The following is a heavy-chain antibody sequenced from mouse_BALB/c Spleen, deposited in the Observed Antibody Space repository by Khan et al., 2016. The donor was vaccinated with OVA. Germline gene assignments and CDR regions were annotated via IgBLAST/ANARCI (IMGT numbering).Heavy chain of an antibody. J-gene: IGHJ2*01. CDR3: GRFHGGY. CDR1: GYTFKDYV. CDR2: MNTYTGEP. V-gene: IGHV9-3-1*01. Sequence: QIQLVQSGPELKKPGETVKISCKASGYTFKDYVMNWVKQSPGEGLKWMGWMNTYTGEPTYADDFKGRFAFSLETSASTAYLQIRCLKNEDTATYFCGRFHGGYWGQGTTLTVSS.